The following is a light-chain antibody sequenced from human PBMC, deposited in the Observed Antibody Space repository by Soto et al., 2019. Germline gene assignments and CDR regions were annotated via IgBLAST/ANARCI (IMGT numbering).Light chain of an antibody. CDR3: SSYTSSSTYV. Sequence: SVLTKPASVSGSHGQSITISCTGTSSDVGGYNYVSWYQQHPGEAPKLMIYDVSNRPSGVSNRFSGSKSGNTASLTISGLQAEDEADYYCSSYTSSSTYVFGTGSKVTVL. J-gene: IGLJ1*01. CDR2: DVS. V-gene: IGLV2-14*01. CDR1: SSDVGGYNY.